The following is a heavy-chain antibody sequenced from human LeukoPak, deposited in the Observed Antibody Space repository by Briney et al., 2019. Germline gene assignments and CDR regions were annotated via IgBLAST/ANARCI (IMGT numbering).Heavy chain of an antibody. Sequence: SETLSLTCTVSGGSISSSSYYWGWIRQPPGKGLEWIGSIYYSGSTYYNPSLKSRVTISVDTSKNQFSLKLSSVTAADTAVYYCASSSRGSSSPDYWGQGTLVTVSS. CDR1: GGSISSSSYY. V-gene: IGHV4-39*01. J-gene: IGHJ4*02. D-gene: IGHD6-6*01. CDR3: ASSSRGSSSPDY. CDR2: IYYSGST.